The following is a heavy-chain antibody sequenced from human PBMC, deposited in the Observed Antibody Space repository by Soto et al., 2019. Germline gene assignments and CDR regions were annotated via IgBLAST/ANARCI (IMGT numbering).Heavy chain of an antibody. D-gene: IGHD2-21*02. V-gene: IGHV3-48*02. J-gene: IGHJ4*02. Sequence: LRLSCVASGFTSSAYSMNWVRQAPGKGLEVLSYVSGDRAYVYYADSGRGRFTNTRDNAENSLYLQMDNLRDEDTALYYCARQVYTVVTPMDFWGQGTLVTVSS. CDR2: VSGDRAYV. CDR3: ARQVYTVVTPMDF. CDR1: GFTSSAYS.